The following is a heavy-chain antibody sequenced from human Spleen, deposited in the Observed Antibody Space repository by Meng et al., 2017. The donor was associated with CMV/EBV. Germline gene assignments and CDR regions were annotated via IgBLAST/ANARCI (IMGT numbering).Heavy chain of an antibody. CDR2: ISWNSGSI. J-gene: IGHJ4*02. CDR3: AKDSGAYDSSGYLHYFGY. D-gene: IGHD3-22*01. Sequence: GGSLRLSCAASGFTFSSYAMHWVRQAPGKGLEWVSSISWNSGSIGYADSVRGRFTISRDNAKNSLYLQMNSLRAEDTALYYCAKDSGAYDSSGYLHYFGYWGQGTLVTVSS. V-gene: IGHV3-9*01. CDR1: GFTFSSYA.